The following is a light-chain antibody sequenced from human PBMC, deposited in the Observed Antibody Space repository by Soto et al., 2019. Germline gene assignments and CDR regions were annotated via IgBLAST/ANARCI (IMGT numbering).Light chain of an antibody. CDR1: RDISNS. CDR3: RQPSAFPRP. J-gene: IGKJ1*01. Sequence: DIQMTQSPSSVSASVGDRLTITCRASRDISNSLAWYQQTPGKAPKLLLRGASALHRGVPSRFSGGGAGTEFTLTISSLQPEDFATYYCRQPSAFPRPFGQGTKVDIK. CDR2: GAS. V-gene: IGKV1-12*01.